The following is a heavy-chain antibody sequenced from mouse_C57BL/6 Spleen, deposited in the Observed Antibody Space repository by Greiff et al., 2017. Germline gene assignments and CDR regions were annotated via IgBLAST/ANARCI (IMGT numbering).Heavy chain of an antibody. Sequence: EVKLMESGAELVRPGASVKLSCTASGFNIKDYYMHWVKQRPEQGLEWIGRLDPEDGDTEYAPKFQGKATMTADTSSNTAYLQLSSLTSEDTAVYYCSKIIRSDAMDYWGQGTSVTVSS. J-gene: IGHJ4*01. CDR3: SKIIRSDAMDY. CDR1: GFNIKDYY. V-gene: IGHV14-1*01. CDR2: LDPEDGDT.